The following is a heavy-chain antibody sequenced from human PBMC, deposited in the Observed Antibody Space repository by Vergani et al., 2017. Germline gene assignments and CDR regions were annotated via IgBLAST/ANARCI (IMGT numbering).Heavy chain of an antibody. CDR3: ARDRRLYYDILTGEFDY. CDR1: GFTFSSYS. CDR2: ISSSSSYI. J-gene: IGHJ4*02. V-gene: IGHV3-21*01. D-gene: IGHD3-9*01. Sequence: EVQLVESGGGLVKPGGSLRLSCAASGFTFSSYSMNWVRQAPGKGLGWVSSISSSSSYIYYADSVKGRFTIARDNAKNSLYLQMNSLRAEDTAVYYCARDRRLYYDILTGEFDYWGQGTLVTVSS.